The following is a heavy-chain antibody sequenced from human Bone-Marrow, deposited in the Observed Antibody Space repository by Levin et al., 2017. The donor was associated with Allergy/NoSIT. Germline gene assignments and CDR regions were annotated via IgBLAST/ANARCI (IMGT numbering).Heavy chain of an antibody. J-gene: IGHJ5*02. CDR2: IYYSGST. V-gene: IGHV4-31*03. Sequence: SETLSLTCTVSGGSISSGGYYWSWIRQHPGKGLEWIGYIYYSGSTYYNPSLKSRVTISVDTSKNQFSLKLSSVTAADTAVYYCAREGDVIAAQGGWFDPWGQGTLVTVSS. CDR3: AREGDVIAAQGGWFDP. CDR1: GGSISSGGYY. D-gene: IGHD6-6*01.